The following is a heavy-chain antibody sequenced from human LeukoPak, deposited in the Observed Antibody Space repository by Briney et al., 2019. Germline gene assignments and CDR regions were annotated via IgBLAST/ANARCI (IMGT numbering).Heavy chain of an antibody. J-gene: IGHJ5*02. V-gene: IGHV3-11*01. CDR3: ARGAGPLFDP. CDR2: ITNSGNTM. CDR1: GFIFSDHY. Sequence: GGSLRLSCAASGFIFSDHYMSWIRPAPGKGLEWISYITNSGNTMYYADTVKGRFTISRDNAKKSLYLQMNSLRDADTAVYYCARGAGPLFDPWGQGTLVTVSS.